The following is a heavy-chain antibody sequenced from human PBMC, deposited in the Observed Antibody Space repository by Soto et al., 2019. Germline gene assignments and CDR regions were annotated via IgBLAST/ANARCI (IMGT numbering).Heavy chain of an antibody. Sequence: QVQLQESGPGLVKPSETRSLTCTVSGGSISSYYWSWIRQPPGKGLEWIGYIYYSGSTHYNPSLKSRVTISVDTSKNQFSLKLSSATAADTAVYYCARTRSGYDFGFDYWGQGTLVTVSS. V-gene: IGHV4-59*01. J-gene: IGHJ4*02. CDR3: ARTRSGYDFGFDY. CDR2: IYYSGST. D-gene: IGHD5-12*01. CDR1: GGSISSYY.